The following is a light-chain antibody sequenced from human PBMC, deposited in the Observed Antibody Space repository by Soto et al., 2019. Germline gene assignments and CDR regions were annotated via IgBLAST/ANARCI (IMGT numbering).Light chain of an antibody. CDR1: QSVSSY. J-gene: IGKJ5*01. V-gene: IGKV3-11*01. Sequence: EIVLTQSPATLSLSPGERATLSCRASQSVSSYLAWYQQKPGQAPRLLIYDASNRATGIPARFSGSGSGTDFTLTISGLESADLGVYYCQQRHNWPITFGQGSRLEIK. CDR2: DAS. CDR3: QQRHNWPIT.